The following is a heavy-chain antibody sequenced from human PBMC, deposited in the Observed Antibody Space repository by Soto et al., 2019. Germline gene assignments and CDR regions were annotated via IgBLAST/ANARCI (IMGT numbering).Heavy chain of an antibody. J-gene: IGHJ4*02. CDR1: GYTFTSYD. CDR2: MNPNSGNT. D-gene: IGHD3-22*01. CDR3: ARVDSSGYYVLDY. Sequence: QVQLVQSGAEVKKPGASVKVSCKASGYTFTSYDINWVRQATGQGLEWMGWMNPNSGNTGYAQKLQGRVTMNRTTSISTAYMELSSLRSEDTAVYYCARVDSSGYYVLDYWGQGTLVTVSS. V-gene: IGHV1-8*01.